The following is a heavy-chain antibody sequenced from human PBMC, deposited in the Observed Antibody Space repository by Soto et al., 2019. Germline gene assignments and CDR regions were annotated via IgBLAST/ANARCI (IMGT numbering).Heavy chain of an antibody. CDR1: GGTFSSYA. Sequence: SVKVSCKASGGTFSSYAISWVRQAPGQGLEWMGGIIPIFGTANYAQKFQGRVTITADESTSTPYMELSSLSYEDTAVYYCARLPDGNWTPLQEAIFHYWGPGTRLTFYS. J-gene: IGHJ4*02. D-gene: IGHD1-1*01. CDR3: ARLPDGNWTPLQEAIFHY. CDR2: IIPIFGTA. V-gene: IGHV1-69*13.